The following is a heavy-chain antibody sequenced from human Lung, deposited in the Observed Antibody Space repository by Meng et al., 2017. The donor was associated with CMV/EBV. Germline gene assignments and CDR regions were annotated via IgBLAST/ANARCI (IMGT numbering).Heavy chain of an antibody. CDR3: AKVLRYYYGMDV. V-gene: IGHV3-43D*03. Sequence: GGSLRLXCAASGFTFDDYAMHWVRQAPGKGLEWVSLISWDGGSTYYADSVKGRFTISRDNSKNSLYLQMNSLRAEDTALYYCAKVLRYYYGMDVWGQGTTVTVSS. J-gene: IGHJ6*02. CDR1: GFTFDDYA. CDR2: ISWDGGST.